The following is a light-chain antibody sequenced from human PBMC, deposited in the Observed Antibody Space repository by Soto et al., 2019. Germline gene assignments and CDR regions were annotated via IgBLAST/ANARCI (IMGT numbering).Light chain of an antibody. Sequence: DIVMTQSPDSLAVSLGGRATINCKSSHSIFFTSNNKNYLAWYQQKPGQPPKLLIYWASTRESGVPDRFSGSGSGTDFALTISSLQAEDVAVYYCQQYYSTPRTFGQGTKVDIK. J-gene: IGKJ1*01. CDR2: WAS. V-gene: IGKV4-1*01. CDR3: QQYYSTPRT. CDR1: HSIFFTSNNKNY.